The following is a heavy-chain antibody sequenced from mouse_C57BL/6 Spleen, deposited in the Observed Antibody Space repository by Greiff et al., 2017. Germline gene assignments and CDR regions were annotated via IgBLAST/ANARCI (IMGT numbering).Heavy chain of an antibody. V-gene: IGHV1-82*01. CDR2: IYPGDGDT. Sequence: QVQLQQSGPELVKPGASVKISCKASGYAFSSSWMNWVKQRPGQGLEWIGRIYPGDGDTNYNGKFKGKATLTADKSSSTAYMQLSSLTSEDSAVYFCAREHHYSNYPYFDYWSQGTTLTVSS. CDR1: GYAFSSSW. CDR3: AREHHYSNYPYFDY. J-gene: IGHJ2*01. D-gene: IGHD2-5*01.